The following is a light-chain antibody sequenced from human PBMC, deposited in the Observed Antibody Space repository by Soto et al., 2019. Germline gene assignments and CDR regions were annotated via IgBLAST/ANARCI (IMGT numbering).Light chain of an antibody. CDR2: GAS. CDR3: QQYNNWPPWT. J-gene: IGKJ1*01. V-gene: IGKV3-15*01. Sequence: DIVMTQSPATLSVSPGERATLSGRASQSVSSNLAWYQQKPGQAPRLLIYGASTRATGIPVRFSGSGSGTAFTLTISSLQSEVFAVYYCQQYNNWPPWTFGQGTKVEIK. CDR1: QSVSSN.